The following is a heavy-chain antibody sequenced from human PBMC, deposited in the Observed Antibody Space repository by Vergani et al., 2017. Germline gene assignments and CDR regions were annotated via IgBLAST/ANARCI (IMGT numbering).Heavy chain of an antibody. V-gene: IGHV3-43D*04. Sequence: EVQLVESGGVVVQPGGSLRLSCAASGFTFDDYAMHWVRQAPGKGLEWVSLISWDGGSTYYADSVKGRFTISRDNSKNSLYLQMNSLRAEDTALYYCAKDGADGSGSYPRGYGMDVWGQGP. CDR2: ISWDGGST. D-gene: IGHD3-10*01. J-gene: IGHJ6*02. CDR1: GFTFDDYA. CDR3: AKDGADGSGSYPRGYGMDV.